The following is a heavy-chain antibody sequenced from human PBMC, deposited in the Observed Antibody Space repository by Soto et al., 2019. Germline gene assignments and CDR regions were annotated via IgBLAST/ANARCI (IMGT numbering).Heavy chain of an antibody. Sequence: GASVKLSCKASGFTFTSSAVQWVRQDRGQRLEWIGWIVVGSGNTNYAQKFQERVTITRDMSTSTAYMELSSLRSEDTAVYYCAAIRRAMYYDFWSGYTDYYGMDVWGQGTTVTVSS. CDR2: IVVGSGNT. V-gene: IGHV1-58*01. D-gene: IGHD3-3*01. J-gene: IGHJ6*02. CDR1: GFTFTSSA. CDR3: AAIRRAMYYDFWSGYTDYYGMDV.